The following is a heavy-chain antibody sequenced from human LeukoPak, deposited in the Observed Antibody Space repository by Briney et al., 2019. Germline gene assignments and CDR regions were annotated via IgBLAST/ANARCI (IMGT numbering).Heavy chain of an antibody. CDR2: IWYDGSNK. CDR3: ARALEGHSSGPGPFWFDP. J-gene: IGHJ5*02. CDR1: GFTFSRYG. V-gene: IGHV3-33*01. Sequence: GGSLRLSCAASGFTFSRYGMHWVRQAPGKGLEWVAVIWYDGSNKYYADSVKGRFTISRDNSKNTLYLQMKSLRAEDTAVYYCARALEGHSSGPGPFWFDPWGQGTLVTVSS. D-gene: IGHD6-19*01.